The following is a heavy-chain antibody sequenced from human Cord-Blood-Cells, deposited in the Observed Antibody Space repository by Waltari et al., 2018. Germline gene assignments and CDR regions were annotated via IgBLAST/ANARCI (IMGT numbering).Heavy chain of an antibody. V-gene: IGHV3-33*01. CDR2: IWYDGRNK. CDR1: GFTFSSYG. D-gene: IGHD1-26*01. J-gene: IGHJ2*01. Sequence: QVQLVESGGGVVQPGRSLRLSCAAPGFTFSSYGMHWVRQAPGKGLVWVAVIWYDGRNKYYADSGKGRFTISRDNSKNTLYLQMNSLRAEDTAVYYCAGDSAKGSYYWYFDLWGRGTLVTVSS. CDR3: AGDSAKGSYYWYFDL.